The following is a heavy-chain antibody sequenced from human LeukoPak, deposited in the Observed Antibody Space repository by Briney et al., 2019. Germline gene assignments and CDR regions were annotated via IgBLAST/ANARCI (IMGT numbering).Heavy chain of an antibody. CDR2: INHSGST. V-gene: IGHV4-34*01. D-gene: IGHD6-6*01. CDR1: GFTFSSYS. J-gene: IGHJ4*02. Sequence: PGGSLRLSCAASGFTFSSYSMNWIRQPPGKGLEWIGEINHSGSTNYNPSLKSRVTISVDTSKNQFSLKLSSVTAADTAVYYCARGLAARDVWGQGTLVTVSS. CDR3: ARGLAARDV.